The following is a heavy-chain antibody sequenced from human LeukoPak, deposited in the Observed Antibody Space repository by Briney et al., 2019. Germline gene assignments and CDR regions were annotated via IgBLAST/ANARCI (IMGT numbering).Heavy chain of an antibody. Sequence: GGSLRLSCAASGFAFSSYWMNWARQAPGKGLEWVASINHNGNVNYYVDSVKGRFTISRDNAKNSLYLQTSNLRAEDTAVYFCARGGGLDVWGQGATVTVSS. V-gene: IGHV3-7*03. J-gene: IGHJ6*02. CDR1: GFAFSSYW. D-gene: IGHD3-16*01. CDR3: ARGGGLDV. CDR2: INHNGNVN.